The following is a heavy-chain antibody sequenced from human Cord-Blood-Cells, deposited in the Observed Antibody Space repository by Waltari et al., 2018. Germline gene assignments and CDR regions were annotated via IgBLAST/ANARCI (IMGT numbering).Heavy chain of an antibody. Sequence: QVQLVESGGGVVQPGRSLRLSCAASGFTFSRHGMHWVRQAPGKGLEWVAVISYDGSNKYYADSGKGRFTISRDNSKNTLYLQMNSLRAEDTAVYYCAKKTPREWLFDYWGQGTLVTVSS. V-gene: IGHV3-30*18. CDR2: ISYDGSNK. CDR3: AKKTPREWLFDY. D-gene: IGHD3-3*01. J-gene: IGHJ4*02. CDR1: GFTFSRHG.